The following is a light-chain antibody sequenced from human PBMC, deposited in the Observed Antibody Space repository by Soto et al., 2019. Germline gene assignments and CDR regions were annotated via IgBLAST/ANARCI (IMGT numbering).Light chain of an antibody. CDR3: QQYNSYPWT. J-gene: IGKJ1*01. Sequence: DIQMTQSPSTLSASVGDRVTITCRASQSISSWLAWYQQKPGKAPKLLIYDASSLESGVPSRFSGSGSGTEFTLPISSLQPDDFATYHCQQYNSYPWTFGHGTKVEIK. CDR1: QSISSW. CDR2: DAS. V-gene: IGKV1-5*01.